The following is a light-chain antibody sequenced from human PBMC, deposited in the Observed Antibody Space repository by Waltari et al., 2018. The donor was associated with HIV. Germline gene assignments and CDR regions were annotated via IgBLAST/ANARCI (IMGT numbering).Light chain of an antibody. CDR1: NIGDKT. V-gene: IGLV3-21*02. Sequence: SFVLTQPPSVSVAPGQTARITCGGTNIGDKTVHWYQQKPGQAPLLVVYDDSDRPSGIPERFSGSNSWNTATLTISRVEAGDEADYYCQVWDASSDHLVIFGGGTKLTVL. J-gene: IGLJ2*01. CDR2: DDS. CDR3: QVWDASSDHLVI.